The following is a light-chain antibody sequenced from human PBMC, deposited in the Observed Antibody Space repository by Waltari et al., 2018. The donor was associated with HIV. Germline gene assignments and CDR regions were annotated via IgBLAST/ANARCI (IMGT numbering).Light chain of an antibody. CDR1: QSIRSN. CDR2: AAS. V-gene: IGKV1-39*01. Sequence: DIQMTQSPSSLSASVGDRVTITCRSSQSIRSNLNWYQQKPGKAHKLLIYAASSLQSVVPSRFSGSVSGTDFTLTISSLQPEDFVTYHCEQSYNSPRTFGQGTKVEIK. J-gene: IGKJ1*01. CDR3: EQSYNSPRT.